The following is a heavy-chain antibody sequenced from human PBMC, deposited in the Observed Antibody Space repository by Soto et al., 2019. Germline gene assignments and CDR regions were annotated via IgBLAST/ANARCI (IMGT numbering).Heavy chain of an antibody. V-gene: IGHV3-30-3*01. CDR1: GFTFSSYA. CDR2: ISYDGSNK. CDR3: AREGDTAMVPICDY. D-gene: IGHD5-18*01. J-gene: IGHJ4*02. Sequence: QVQLVESGGGVVQPGRSLRLSCAASGFTFSSYAMHWVRQAPGKGLEWVAVISYDGSNKYYADSVKGRFTISRDNSKNTLYLQMNSLRAEDTAVYYCAREGDTAMVPICDYWGQGTLVTVSS.